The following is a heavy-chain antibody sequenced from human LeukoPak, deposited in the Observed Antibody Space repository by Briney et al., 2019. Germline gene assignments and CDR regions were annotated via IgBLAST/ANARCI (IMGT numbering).Heavy chain of an antibody. CDR2: LKRKTDGGTT. Sequence: GGSLRLSCAASGFTFSNAWMSWVRQAPGKGLEWVGRLKRKTDGGTTDYAAPVKGRFTISRDDSKNTLYLQMNSLKTEDTAVYYCTTGTHYPYYYYYYMDVWGKGTTVTVSS. D-gene: IGHD1-26*01. CDR3: TTGTHYPYYYYYYMDV. J-gene: IGHJ6*03. CDR1: GFTFSNAW. V-gene: IGHV3-15*01.